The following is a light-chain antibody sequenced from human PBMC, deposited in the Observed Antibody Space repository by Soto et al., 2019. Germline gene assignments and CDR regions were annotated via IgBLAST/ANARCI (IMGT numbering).Light chain of an antibody. V-gene: IGKV3-15*01. CDR2: GAS. CDR3: QQYNNWPAYT. J-gene: IGKJ2*01. CDR1: QSVSSN. Sequence: EIVMTQSPATLSVSPGERATLSCRASQSVSSNLAWYQQKPGQAPRLLIYGASTRATGIPARLSSSGSATEFPLTISSLHSEDFAVYYCQQYNNWPAYTFGHGNKLEIK.